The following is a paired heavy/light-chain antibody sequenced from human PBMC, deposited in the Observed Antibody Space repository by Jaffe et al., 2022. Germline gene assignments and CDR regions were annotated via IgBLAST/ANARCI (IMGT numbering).Light chain of an antibody. V-gene: IGLV3-1*01. CDR3: QAWDRSVDVV. CDR2: QDS. Sequence: SYELTQPPSVSVSPGQTASITCSGDKLGDKYASWYQQKPGQSPVLVIYQDSRRPSGIPDRFSGSNSGNTATLTISGTQAVDEADYYCQAWDRSVDVVFGGGTKLTVL. CDR1: KLGDKY. J-gene: IGLJ2*01.
Heavy chain of an antibody. CDR3: ARRRDGSGSYPDY. J-gene: IGHJ4*02. Sequence: QLQLQESGPGLVKPSETLSLTCTVSGGSISTSSYYWGWIRQPPGKGLEGIGSMSYSGSTYYNSSLKSRVTISLDMSKNQFSLKLSSVTAADTGVYYCARRRDGSGSYPDYWGQGTLVTVSS. CDR1: GGSISTSSYY. D-gene: IGHD3-10*01. CDR2: MSYSGST. V-gene: IGHV4-39*01.